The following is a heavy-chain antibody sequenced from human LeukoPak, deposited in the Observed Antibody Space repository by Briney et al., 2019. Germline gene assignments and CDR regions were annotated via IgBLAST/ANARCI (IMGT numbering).Heavy chain of an antibody. CDR1: GFTFSSYW. CDR2: INTDGSST. V-gene: IGHV3-74*01. CDR3: ARDPVLDDYGGNSPY. J-gene: IGHJ4*02. Sequence: GGSLRLSCAASGFTFSSYWMHWVRQAPGKGQVWVSRINTDGSSTTYADSVKGRFTISRDNAKNTLYLQMNSLRAEDTAVYYCARDPVLDDYGGNSPYWGQGTLVTVSS. D-gene: IGHD4-23*01.